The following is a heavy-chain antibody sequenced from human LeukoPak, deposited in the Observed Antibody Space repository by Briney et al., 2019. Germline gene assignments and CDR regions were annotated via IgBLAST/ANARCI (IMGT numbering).Heavy chain of an antibody. J-gene: IGHJ3*02. CDR2: IYYNGYT. D-gene: IGHD3-3*01. Sequence: SETLSLTCTVSGGSISSNNYYWAWVRQPPGKGLEWIGNIYYNGYTYYNPSLKSRLIISVDTSKNQFSLKLSSVTAADTAVYYCAREDDFWSGSNAFDIWGQGTMVTVSS. V-gene: IGHV4-39*07. CDR1: GGSISSNNYY. CDR3: AREDDFWSGSNAFDI.